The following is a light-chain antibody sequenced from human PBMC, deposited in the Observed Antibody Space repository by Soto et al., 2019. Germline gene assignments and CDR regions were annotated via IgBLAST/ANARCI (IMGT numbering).Light chain of an antibody. CDR3: HQYKYWPWT. CDR1: QSVSST. Sequence: EIVMTQSPATLSVSPGEGATLSCRVSQSVSSTLAWYQQKPGQALRLLIYDASTRATGIPARFSGSGSGTEFTLTISSLQSEDFAVYYCHQYKYWPWTFGQGTKVEI. CDR2: DAS. J-gene: IGKJ1*01. V-gene: IGKV3-15*01.